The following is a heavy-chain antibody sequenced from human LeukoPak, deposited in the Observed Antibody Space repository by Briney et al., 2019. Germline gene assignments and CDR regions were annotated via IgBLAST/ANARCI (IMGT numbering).Heavy chain of an antibody. Sequence: GGSLRLSCAASGFTFSSYWMHWVRQAPGKGLVWVSRINSDGSSRSYADSVKGRFTISRDNAKNTLYLQMNSLRAEDTAVYYCARDRYSYGFRAFDYWGQGTLVTVSS. J-gene: IGHJ4*02. CDR3: ARDRYSYGFRAFDY. CDR2: INSDGSSR. D-gene: IGHD5-18*01. CDR1: GFTFSSYW. V-gene: IGHV3-74*01.